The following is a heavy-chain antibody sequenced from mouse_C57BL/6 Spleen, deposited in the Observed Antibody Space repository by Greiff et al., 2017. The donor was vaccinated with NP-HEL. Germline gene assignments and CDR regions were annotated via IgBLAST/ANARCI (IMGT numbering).Heavy chain of an antibody. D-gene: IGHD2-3*01. J-gene: IGHJ4*01. CDR2: ISSGSSTI. Sequence: EVQRVESGGGLVKPGGSLKLSCAASGFTFSDYGMHWVRQAPEKGLEWVAYISSGSSTIYYADTVKGRFTISRDNAKNTLFLQMTSLRSEDTAMYYCARGWLLHAMDYWGQGTSVTVSS. CDR3: ARGWLLHAMDY. V-gene: IGHV5-17*01. CDR1: GFTFSDYG.